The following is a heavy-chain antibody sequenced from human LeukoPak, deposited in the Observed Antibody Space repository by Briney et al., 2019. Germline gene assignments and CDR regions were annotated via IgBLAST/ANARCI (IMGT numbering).Heavy chain of an antibody. CDR2: IKQDGGEK. CDR1: GFTVSSNY. V-gene: IGHV3-7*01. J-gene: IGHJ6*02. Sequence: GGSLRLSCAASGFTVSSNYMSWVRQAPGKGLEWVANIKQDGGEKYYVDSVKGRFTISRDNAKSSLYLQMNSLRAEDTAVYYCARVGYYESSGYYSRPTYYYYGMDVWGQGTTVTVSS. D-gene: IGHD3-22*01. CDR3: ARVGYYESSGYYSRPTYYYYGMDV.